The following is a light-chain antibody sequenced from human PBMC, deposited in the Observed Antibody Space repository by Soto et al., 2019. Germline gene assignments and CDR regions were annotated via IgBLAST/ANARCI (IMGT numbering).Light chain of an antibody. V-gene: IGKV1-5*03. CDR1: QSIGSW. CDR3: KQGSTYST. CDR2: QTS. J-gene: IGKJ1*01. Sequence: DIQLTQSPSILSASVGDRVTITCRASQSIGSWLAWYQQKPGKAPNLLIFQTSDLESGVPSRFSGSGSGTEFTLTITSLQPDNFATYYCKQGSTYSTFGKGPKVETK.